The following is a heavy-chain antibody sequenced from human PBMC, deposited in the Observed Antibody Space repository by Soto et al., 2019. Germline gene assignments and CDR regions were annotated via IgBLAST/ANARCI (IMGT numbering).Heavy chain of an antibody. CDR3: ARVYSDLGYYYYGMDV. D-gene: IGHD1-26*01. V-gene: IGHV4-31*03. CDR1: GGSISSGGYY. Sequence: QVQLQESGPGLVKPSQTLSLTCTVSGGSISSGGYYWSWIRQHPGKGLEWIGYIYYSGSTYYNPSLKSRVTISVDTSKNQFSLKLSSVTAADTAVYYCARVYSDLGYYYYGMDVWGQGTTVTVSS. CDR2: IYYSGST. J-gene: IGHJ6*02.